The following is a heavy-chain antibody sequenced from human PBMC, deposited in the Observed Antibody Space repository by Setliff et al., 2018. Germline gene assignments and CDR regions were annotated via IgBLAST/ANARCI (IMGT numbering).Heavy chain of an antibody. CDR2: IYYTGSS. D-gene: IGHD5-18*01. V-gene: IGHV4-59*01. J-gene: IGHJ3*02. Sequence: SETLSLTCTVSGDSIRSYYWSWVRQPPGRGLEWIGYIYYTGSSNYNPSLKSRVTISVDTSKNQFSLRLRSVSAADTAVYYCARDPMDSAMVTTGAFDIWGRGTMVTVSS. CDR1: GDSIRSYY. CDR3: ARDPMDSAMVTTGAFDI.